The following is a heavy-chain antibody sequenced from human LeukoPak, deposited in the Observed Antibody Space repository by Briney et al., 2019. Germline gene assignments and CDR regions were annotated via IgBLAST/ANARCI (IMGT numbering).Heavy chain of an antibody. Sequence: ASVKVSCEASGYTFTSYDINWVRQATGQGLEWMGWMNPNSGNTGYAQKFQGRVTITRNTSISTAYMELSSLRSEDTAVYYCARGNYYDSSGYREGDAFDIWGQGTMVTVSS. CDR3: ARGNYYDSSGYREGDAFDI. V-gene: IGHV1-8*03. CDR2: MNPNSGNT. J-gene: IGHJ3*02. D-gene: IGHD3-22*01. CDR1: GYTFTSYD.